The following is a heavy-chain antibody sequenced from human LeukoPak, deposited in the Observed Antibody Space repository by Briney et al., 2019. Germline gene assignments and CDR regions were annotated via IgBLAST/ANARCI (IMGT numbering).Heavy chain of an antibody. D-gene: IGHD3-9*01. CDR1: GGSISSSSYY. CDR2: IYYSGNT. J-gene: IGHJ4*02. CDR3: ARHLSANYDILTGYYLDY. Sequence: PSETLSLTCTVSGGSISSSSYYWGWIRQPPGKGLEWIGSIYYSGNTYYNPSLKSRVTISVDTSKNQFSLKLSSVTAADTAVYYCARHLSANYDILTGYYLDYWGQGTLVTVSS. V-gene: IGHV4-39*01.